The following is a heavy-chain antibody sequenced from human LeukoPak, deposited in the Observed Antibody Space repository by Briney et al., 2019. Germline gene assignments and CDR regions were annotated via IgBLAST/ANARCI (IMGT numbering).Heavy chain of an antibody. J-gene: IGHJ4*02. V-gene: IGHV3-53*01. CDR3: KTMIVVHPESDY. Sequence: GGSLRLSCAASGFTVSSNYMSWVRQAPGKGLGWGSVIYSGGSTYYADSVKGRFTISRDNSKNTLYLQMNSLRAEDTAVYYCKTMIVVHPESDYWGRGTLVTVPS. D-gene: IGHD3-22*01. CDR1: GFTVSSNY. CDR2: IYSGGST.